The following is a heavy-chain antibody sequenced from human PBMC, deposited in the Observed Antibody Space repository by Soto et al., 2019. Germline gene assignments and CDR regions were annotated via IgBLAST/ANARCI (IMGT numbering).Heavy chain of an antibody. D-gene: IGHD2-15*01. CDR3: ARDLGYCSGGSCYGYSAFDI. Sequence: ASVKVSCKASGYTFTSYAMHWVRQAPGQRLEWMGWINAGNGNTKYSQKFQGRVTITRDTSASTAYMELSSLRSEDTAVYYCARDLGYCSGGSCYGYSAFDIWGQGTMVTVSS. CDR2: INAGNGNT. J-gene: IGHJ3*02. CDR1: GYTFTSYA. V-gene: IGHV1-3*01.